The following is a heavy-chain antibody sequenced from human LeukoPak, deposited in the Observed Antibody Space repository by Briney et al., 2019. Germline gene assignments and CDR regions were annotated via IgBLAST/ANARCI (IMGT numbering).Heavy chain of an antibody. CDR2: INPNSGGT. CDR3: ARVDGSGSCFDY. J-gene: IGHJ4*02. CDR1: GYTFTGYY. Sequence: ASVKVSCKASGYTFTGYYMHWVRQAPGQGLEWMGWINPNSGGTNYAQKFQGRVTMTRDTSISTAYMELSRLRSDDTAVYYCARVDGSGSCFDYWGQGTLVTVSS. V-gene: IGHV1-2*02. D-gene: IGHD3-10*01.